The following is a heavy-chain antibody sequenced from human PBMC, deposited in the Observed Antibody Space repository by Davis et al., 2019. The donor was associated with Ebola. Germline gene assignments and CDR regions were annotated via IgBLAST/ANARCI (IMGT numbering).Heavy chain of an antibody. CDR3: ARDAPTRIAAVGSWFDP. Sequence: AASVKVSCKASGGTFGTNGISWVRQAPGQGLEWMGRVTPFADISDYAEKFKGRVTIRADKSTATVYMELIRLRSDDTAVYYCARDAPTRIAAVGSWFDPWGQGTLVTVSS. CDR1: GGTFGTNG. V-gene: IGHV1-69*04. J-gene: IGHJ5*02. D-gene: IGHD1-26*01. CDR2: VTPFADIS.